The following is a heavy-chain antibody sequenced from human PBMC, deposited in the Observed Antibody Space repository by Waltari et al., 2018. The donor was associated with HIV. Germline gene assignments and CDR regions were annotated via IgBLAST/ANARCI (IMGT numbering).Heavy chain of an antibody. CDR3: ARGGGPNSTGH. V-gene: IGHV1-2*02. Sequence: QVQLMQSGAEVQKPGASVKVSCEASGYRFTSYYIYWVRQAPGQGLEWMGWIKPKNGGTNYARRFEGEVSLTRDTSINTVFWEFNRLTLDDTAFYYCARGGGPNSTGHWGQGTLITVSS. J-gene: IGHJ4*02. D-gene: IGHD3-16*01. CDR2: IKPKNGGT. CDR1: GYRFTSYY.